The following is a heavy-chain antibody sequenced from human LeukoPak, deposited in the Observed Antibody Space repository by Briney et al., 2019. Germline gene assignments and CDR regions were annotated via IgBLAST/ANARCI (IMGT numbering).Heavy chain of an antibody. CDR1: GYTFTGHY. J-gene: IGHJ4*02. Sequence: EASVKVSCKASGYTFTGHYMHWVRQAPGQGLEWMGWINPNSGGTNYAQKFQGRVTMTRDTSISTAYMELSRLRSDDTAVYYCARDLVDTAMVTFFDYWGQGTLVTVSS. V-gene: IGHV1-2*02. CDR2: INPNSGGT. D-gene: IGHD5-18*01. CDR3: ARDLVDTAMVTFFDY.